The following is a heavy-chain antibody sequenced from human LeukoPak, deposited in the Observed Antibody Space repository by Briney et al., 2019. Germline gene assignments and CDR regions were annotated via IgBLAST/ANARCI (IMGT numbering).Heavy chain of an antibody. CDR1: GGSISSYY. CDR2: IYYSGST. CDR3: ARASGDTAMVTSPDYFDY. V-gene: IGHV4-59*01. Sequence: SVTLSLTCTVSGGSISSYYWSWIWQPPGRGVEWIGYIYYSGSTNYNPSLKSRVTISVDTSKNQFSLKLSSVTAADTAVYYCARASGDTAMVTSPDYFDYWGQGTLVTVSS. J-gene: IGHJ4*02. D-gene: IGHD5-18*01.